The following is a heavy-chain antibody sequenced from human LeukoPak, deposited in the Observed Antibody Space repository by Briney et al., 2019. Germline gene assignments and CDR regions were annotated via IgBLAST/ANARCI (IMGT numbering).Heavy chain of an antibody. D-gene: IGHD2-2*01. V-gene: IGHV4-34*12. CDR2: IFHSGST. J-gene: IGHJ5*02. CDR1: GGSFSGYF. Sequence: SSETLSLTCALYGGSFSGYFWSWIRQPPGKGLECIGEIFHSGSTNYNPSLKSRGTISVDTSNNQFSLKLSSVTAADTAVYYCARRGVVPAAMGGGNWFDPWGQGTLVTVSS. CDR3: ARRGVVPAAMGGGNWFDP.